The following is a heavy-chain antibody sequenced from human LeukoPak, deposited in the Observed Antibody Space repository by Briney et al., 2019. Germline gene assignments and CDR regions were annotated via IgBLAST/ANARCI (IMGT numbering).Heavy chain of an antibody. V-gene: IGHV1-18*01. J-gene: IGHJ6*03. Sequence: ASVKVSCKASGYTFTSYGISWVRQAPGQGLEWMGWISAYNGNTNYAQKLQGRVTMTTDTSTSTAYMELRSLRSDDTAVYYRARSPPLTPTFYYYYSMDVWGKGTTVTVSS. CDR1: GYTFTSYG. D-gene: IGHD2/OR15-2a*01. CDR3: ARSPPLTPTFYYYYSMDV. CDR2: ISAYNGNT.